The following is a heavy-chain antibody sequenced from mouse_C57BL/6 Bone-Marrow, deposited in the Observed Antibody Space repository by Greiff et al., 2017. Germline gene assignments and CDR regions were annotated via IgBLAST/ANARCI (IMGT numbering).Heavy chain of an antibody. CDR1: GYTFTSYW. CDR3: TRRDYYGSSYPFAY. V-gene: IGHV1-5*01. Sequence: EVQLQQSGTVLARPGASVKMSCKTSGYTFTSYWMHWVKQRPGQGLEWIGAIYPGNSDTSYNQKFKGKAKLTAVTSASTAYMELSSLTNEDSAVYYCTRRDYYGSSYPFAYWGQGTLVTVSA. CDR2: IYPGNSDT. J-gene: IGHJ3*01. D-gene: IGHD1-1*01.